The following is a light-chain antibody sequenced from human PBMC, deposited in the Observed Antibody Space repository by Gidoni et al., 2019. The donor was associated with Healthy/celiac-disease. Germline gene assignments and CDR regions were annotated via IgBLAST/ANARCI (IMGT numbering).Light chain of an antibody. J-gene: IGLJ1*01. Sequence: SYELPQPPSVSVSPGQTASIPCPGDKLGDKYACWHQQKPGQSPVLVIYQDDKRPSGIPERFSGSNSGSTATLTISGTQAMDEADYYCQAWDGSTEVFGTGTKVTVL. CDR2: QDD. CDR3: QAWDGSTEV. CDR1: KLGDKY. V-gene: IGLV3-1*01.